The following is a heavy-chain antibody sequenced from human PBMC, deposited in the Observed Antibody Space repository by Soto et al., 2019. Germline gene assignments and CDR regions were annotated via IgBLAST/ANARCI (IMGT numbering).Heavy chain of an antibody. V-gene: IGHV5-51*01. CDR2: IYPGDSDT. J-gene: IGHJ3*02. CDR1: GYSFTSYW. D-gene: IGHD1-1*01. CDR3: ARSLCTTGTTCRGAFDI. Sequence: PGESLKISCKGSGYSFTSYWIGWVRQMPGKGLEWMGIIYPGDSDTRYSPSFQGQVTISADKSISTAYLQWSSLKASDTAMYYCARSLCTTGTTCRGAFDIWGQGTMVTVSS.